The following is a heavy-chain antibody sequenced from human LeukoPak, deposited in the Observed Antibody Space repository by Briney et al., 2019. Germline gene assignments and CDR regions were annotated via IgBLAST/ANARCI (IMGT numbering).Heavy chain of an antibody. J-gene: IGHJ4*02. CDR1: GYTFTSYD. CDR2: MNPNSGNT. D-gene: IGHD3-9*01. CDR3: ARGGSPHRYFDWLLPIVYYFDY. Sequence: GASVKVSCKASGYTFTSYDINWVRQATGQGLEWMGWMNPNSGNTGYAQKFQGRVTMTRNTSISTAYMELSSLRSEDTAVYYCARGGSPHRYFDWLLPIVYYFDYWGQGTLVTVSS. V-gene: IGHV1-8*01.